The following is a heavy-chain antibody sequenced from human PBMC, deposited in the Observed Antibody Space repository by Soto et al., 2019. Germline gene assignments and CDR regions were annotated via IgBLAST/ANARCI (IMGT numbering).Heavy chain of an antibody. CDR2: ISYDGNKE. V-gene: IGHV3-30-3*01. CDR1: GFTFGNYD. Sequence: QVQLVESGGGVVQPGRSLRLSCEASGFTFGNYDVHWVRQAPGKGLEWVAVISYDGNKEYHADSVKGRFTISRDNSKNKLYLQMNSLRVEDTAVYYCAFDGAHWGQGTLVTVSS. D-gene: IGHD4-17*01. CDR3: AFDGAH. J-gene: IGHJ4*02.